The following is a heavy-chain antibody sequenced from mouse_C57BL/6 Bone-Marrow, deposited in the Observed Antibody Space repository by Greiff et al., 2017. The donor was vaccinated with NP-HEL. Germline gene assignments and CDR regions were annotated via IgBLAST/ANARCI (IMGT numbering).Heavy chain of an antibody. J-gene: IGHJ4*01. Sequence: QVQLQQSGAELARPGASVKMSCKASGYTFTSYTMHWVKQRPGQGLEWIGYINPSSGYTKYNQKFKDKATLTADKSSSTAYMHLSSLTSEDSAVYYCPLLLRFYYAMDYWGQGTSVTVSS. CDR1: GYTFTSYT. CDR2: INPSSGYT. CDR3: PLLLRFYYAMDY. D-gene: IGHD1-1*01. V-gene: IGHV1-4*01.